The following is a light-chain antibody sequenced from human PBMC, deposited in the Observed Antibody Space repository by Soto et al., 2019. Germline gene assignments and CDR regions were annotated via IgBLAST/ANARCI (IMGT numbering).Light chain of an antibody. CDR2: HAS. J-gene: IGKJ5*01. CDR3: QKYDNLPIT. CDR1: QDISTY. V-gene: IGKV1-33*01. Sequence: DIQMTQSPSSLSASVGDRVTITCQASQDISTYLNWFQQKPGKAPKLLIYHASNLKTGVPSRFSGSGSGTDFTFTISSLQPEDLATYSCQKYDNLPITFGQGTRLEI.